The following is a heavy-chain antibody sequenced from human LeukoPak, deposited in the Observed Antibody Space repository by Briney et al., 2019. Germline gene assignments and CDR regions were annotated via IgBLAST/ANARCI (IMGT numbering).Heavy chain of an antibody. J-gene: IGHJ4*02. CDR3: TRRNCSGGSCYDY. CDR1: GFTFSGSA. V-gene: IGHV3-73*01. CDR2: IRSKANSYAT. D-gene: IGHD2-15*01. Sequence: SGGSLRLSCAASGFTFSGSAMHWVRQASGKGLEWVGRIRSKANSYATAYAASVKGRFTISRDDSKNTAYLRMNSLKTEDTAVYYCTRRNCSGGSCYDYWGQGTLVTVSS.